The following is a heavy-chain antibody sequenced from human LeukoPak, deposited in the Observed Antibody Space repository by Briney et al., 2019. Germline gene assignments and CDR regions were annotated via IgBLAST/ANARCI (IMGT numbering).Heavy chain of an antibody. J-gene: IGHJ4*02. CDR3: ARAVYRSGGYYFDY. V-gene: IGHV3-30*04. D-gene: IGHD6-19*01. CDR1: GFTFSSYA. CDR2: ISYDGSDK. Sequence: GGSLRLSCAASGFTFSSYAMQWVRQAPGKGLEWVAVISYDGSDKNYADSVKGRFTISRDNSTDTLYLQMNSLRAEDTAVYYCARAVYRSGGYYFDYWGQGILVTVSS.